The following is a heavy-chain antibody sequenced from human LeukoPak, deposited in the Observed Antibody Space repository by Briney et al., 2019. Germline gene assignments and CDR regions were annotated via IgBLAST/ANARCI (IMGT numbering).Heavy chain of an antibody. V-gene: IGHV1-46*01. D-gene: IGHD3-10*01. CDR2: INPGGGST. CDR3: ARAGRDMVRGVKKNNWFDP. J-gene: IGHJ5*02. Sequence: ASVKVSCKASGYTFTSYYMHWVRQAPGQGLEWMGIINPGGGSTSYAQKFQGRVTMTRDTSTSTVYMELSSLRSEDTAVYYCARAGRDMVRGVKKNNWFDPWGQGTLVTVSS. CDR1: GYTFTSYY.